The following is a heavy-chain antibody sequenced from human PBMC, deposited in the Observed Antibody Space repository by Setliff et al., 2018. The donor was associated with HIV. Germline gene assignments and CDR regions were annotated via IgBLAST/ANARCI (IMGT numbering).Heavy chain of an antibody. CDR1: GGSISSGDYY. D-gene: IGHD3-16*02. CDR2: IYYSGST. V-gene: IGHV4-30-4*08. Sequence: KASETLSLTCTVSGGSISSGDYYWSWIRQPPGKGLEWIGYIYYSGSTYYNPSLKSRVTISVDTSKNQFSLKLSSVTAADTAVYYCARAYYDHLWASYRFDYWGQGTLVTVSS. CDR3: ARAYYDHLWASYRFDY. J-gene: IGHJ4*02.